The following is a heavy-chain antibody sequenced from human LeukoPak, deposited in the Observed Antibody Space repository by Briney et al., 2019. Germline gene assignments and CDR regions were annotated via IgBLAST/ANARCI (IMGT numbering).Heavy chain of an antibody. V-gene: IGHV1-69*05. CDR1: GGTFSSYA. D-gene: IGHD3-22*01. Sequence: ASVKVSCKASGGTFSSYAISWVRQAPGQGLEWMGGIIPIFGTANYAQKFQGRVTITTDESTSTAYMELSSLRTEDTAVYYSALDYYDSSGYYYYFDYWGQGTLVTVSS. CDR3: ALDYYDSSGYYYYFDY. J-gene: IGHJ4*02. CDR2: IIPIFGTA.